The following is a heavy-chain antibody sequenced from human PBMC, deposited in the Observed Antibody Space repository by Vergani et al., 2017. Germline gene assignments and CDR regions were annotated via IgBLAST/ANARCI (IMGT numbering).Heavy chain of an antibody. CDR3: ARDDWYNWNDGFDY. J-gene: IGHJ4*02. D-gene: IGHD1-20*01. Sequence: QVQLVQSGAEVKKPGSSVKVSCKASGGTFSSYTISLVRQAPGQGLEWMGRIIPILGIANYAQKFQGRVTITADKSTSTAYMELSSLRSEDTAVYYCARDDWYNWNDGFDYWGQGTLVTVSS. CDR1: GGTFSSYT. V-gene: IGHV1-69*08. CDR2: IIPILGIA.